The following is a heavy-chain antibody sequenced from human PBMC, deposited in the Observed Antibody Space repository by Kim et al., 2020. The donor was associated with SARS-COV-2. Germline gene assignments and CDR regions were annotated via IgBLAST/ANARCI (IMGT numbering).Heavy chain of an antibody. J-gene: IGHJ4*02. Sequence: SETLSLTCTVSGGSISSYYWSWIRQPPGKGLEWIGYIYYSGSTNYNPSLKSRVTISVDTSKNQFSLKLSSVTAADTAVYYCAREAQTTGGPLGYWGQGTLVTVSS. CDR3: AREAQTTGGPLGY. CDR2: IYYSGST. D-gene: IGHD3-16*01. V-gene: IGHV4-59*01. CDR1: GGSISSYY.